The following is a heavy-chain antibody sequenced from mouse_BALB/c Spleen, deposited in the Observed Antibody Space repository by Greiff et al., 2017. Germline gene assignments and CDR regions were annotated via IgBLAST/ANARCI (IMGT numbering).Heavy chain of an antibody. CDR2: ISDGGSYT. Sequence: EVKLMESGGGLVKPGGSLKLSCAASGFTFSDYYMYWVRQTPEKRLEWVATISDGGSYTYYPDSVKGRFTISRDNAKNNLYLQMSSLKSEDTAMYYCARDADYYGSSYNAMDYWGQGTSVTVSS. J-gene: IGHJ4*01. D-gene: IGHD1-1*01. V-gene: IGHV5-4*02. CDR1: GFTFSDYY. CDR3: ARDADYYGSSYNAMDY.